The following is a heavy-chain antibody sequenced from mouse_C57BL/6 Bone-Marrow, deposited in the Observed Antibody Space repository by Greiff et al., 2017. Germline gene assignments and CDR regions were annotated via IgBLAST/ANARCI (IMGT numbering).Heavy chain of an antibody. Sequence: QVQLQQPGAELVKPGASVMLSCKVSGLSFTSYWLQWVKQRPGQGPERIGESDLSDSYTNSNQQFMGKATLTVDTASSTAYMQLGDLTSENSTVYYCARGYHPPDSWGQGTTLTVSS. V-gene: IGHV1-50*01. CDR1: GLSFTSYW. CDR3: ARGYHPPDS. D-gene: IGHD2-14*01. CDR2: SDLSDSYT. J-gene: IGHJ2*01.